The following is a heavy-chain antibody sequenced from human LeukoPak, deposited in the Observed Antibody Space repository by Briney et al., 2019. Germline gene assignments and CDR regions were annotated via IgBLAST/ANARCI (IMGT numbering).Heavy chain of an antibody. CDR2: IYWDADE. D-gene: IGHD3-10*01. V-gene: IGHV2-5*02. CDR1: GFALSTSGGG. J-gene: IGHJ4*02. CDR3: AHGGGFGVDY. Sequence: SGPTLVNPTQTLTLACTCSGFALSTSGGGGGWIRQPPGEALESLARIYWDADERYSAYLKRRLTITSDTSKTQVVLTMPNMGPVDTATYYCAHGGGFGVDYWGQGTLVTVSS.